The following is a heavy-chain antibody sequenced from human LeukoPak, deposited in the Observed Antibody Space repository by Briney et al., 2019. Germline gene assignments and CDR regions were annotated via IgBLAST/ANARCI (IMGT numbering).Heavy chain of an antibody. CDR2: ISASGGST. Sequence: AGGSLRLSCAASGFTFSSSAMDWVRQAPGKGLEWVSGISASGGSTYYADSVKGRFTISRDNSRNTLYVQMNSLRVEDTAVYYCARARAGIYFDYWGQGTLVTVSS. CDR1: GFTFSSSA. CDR3: ARARAGIYFDY. J-gene: IGHJ4*02. V-gene: IGHV3-23*01.